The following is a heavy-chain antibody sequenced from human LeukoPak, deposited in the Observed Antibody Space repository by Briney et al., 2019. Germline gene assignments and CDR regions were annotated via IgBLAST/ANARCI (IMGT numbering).Heavy chain of an antibody. CDR2: IIPIFGTA. CDR1: GGTFSSYA. V-gene: IGHV1-69*13. CDR3: ARDLCSSTSCCFAV. Sequence: GASVTVSCKASGGTFSSYAISWVRQAPGQGLEWMGGIIPIFGTANYAQKFQGRVTITADESTSTAYMELSSLRSEGTAVYYCARDLCSSTSCCFAVWGQGTTVTVSS. D-gene: IGHD2-2*01. J-gene: IGHJ6*02.